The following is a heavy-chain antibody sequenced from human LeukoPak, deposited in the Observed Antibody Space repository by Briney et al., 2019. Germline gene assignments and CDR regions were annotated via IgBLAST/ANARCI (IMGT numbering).Heavy chain of an antibody. CDR1: GGSISSYY. Sequence: PSETLSLTCTVSGGSISSYYWSWIRQPPGKGLEWIGYIYYSGSTNYNPSLKSRVTMSVDTSKNQFSLKLSSVTAADTAVYYCARVHGYSSGWFDYWGQGTLVTVSS. CDR2: IYYSGST. J-gene: IGHJ4*02. CDR3: ARVHGYSSGWFDY. V-gene: IGHV4-59*12. D-gene: IGHD6-19*01.